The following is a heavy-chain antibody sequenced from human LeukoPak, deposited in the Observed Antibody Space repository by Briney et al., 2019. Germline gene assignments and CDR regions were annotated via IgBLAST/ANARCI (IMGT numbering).Heavy chain of an antibody. V-gene: IGHV3-48*03. CDR3: VFEGRADAFDI. D-gene: IGHD3-10*01. CDR2: ISSSGSTI. Sequence: PGGSLRLSCAASGFAFRSYEMNWGRQAPGKGLEWVSYISSSGSTIYYAEFVKGRFTISRDNAKNSLYLQMNSLRAEDTAVYYCVFEGRADAFDIWGQGTMVTVSS. CDR1: GFAFRSYE. J-gene: IGHJ3*02.